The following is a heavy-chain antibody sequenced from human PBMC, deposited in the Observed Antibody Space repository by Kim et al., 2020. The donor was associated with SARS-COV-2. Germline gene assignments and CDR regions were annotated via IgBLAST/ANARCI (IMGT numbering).Heavy chain of an antibody. Sequence: GGSLRLSCAASGFIFSSYGMHWVRQAPGKGLEWVAIIWYDGSNQNYADSVKGRFTISRDDSKHTLYLQMNSLRAEDTAVYYCARGSGAGIIGDYWGQGTLVTFSS. CDR2: IWYDGSNQ. CDR1: GFIFSSYG. D-gene: IGHD6-19*01. J-gene: IGHJ4*02. CDR3: ARGSGAGIIGDY. V-gene: IGHV3-33*01.